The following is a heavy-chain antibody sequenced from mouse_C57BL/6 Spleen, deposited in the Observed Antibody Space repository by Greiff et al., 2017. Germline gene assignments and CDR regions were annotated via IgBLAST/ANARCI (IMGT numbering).Heavy chain of an antibody. V-gene: IGHV5-15*01. D-gene: IGHD1-1*01. J-gene: IGHJ3*01. CDR2: ISNLAYSI. Sequence: EVKLMESGGGLVQPGGSLKLSCAASGFTFSDYGMAWVRQAPRKGPEWVAFISNLAYSIYYADTVTGRFTISRENAKNTLYLEMSSLRSEDTAMYYCARQGDYYGRAFAYWGQGTLVTVSA. CDR1: GFTFSDYG. CDR3: ARQGDYYGRAFAY.